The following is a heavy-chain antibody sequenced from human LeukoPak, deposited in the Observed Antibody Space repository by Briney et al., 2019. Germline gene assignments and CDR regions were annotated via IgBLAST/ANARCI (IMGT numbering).Heavy chain of an antibody. J-gene: IGHJ4*02. D-gene: IGHD1-26*01. V-gene: IGHV3-30-3*01. CDR3: ARALRGWELREDY. CDR1: GFTLSTYT. Sequence: QTGGSLRLSCAASGFTLSTYTMHWVRQAPGKGLQWVAVVSYDGTNQYYADSVQGRFTISRDNSKNTIYLQMNSLRDEDTAVYYCARALRGWELREDYWGQGTLVTVSS. CDR2: VSYDGTNQ.